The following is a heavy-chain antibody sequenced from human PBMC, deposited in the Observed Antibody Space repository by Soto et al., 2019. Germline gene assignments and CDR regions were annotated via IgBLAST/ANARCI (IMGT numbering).Heavy chain of an antibody. D-gene: IGHD4-17*01. V-gene: IGHV3-21*01. Sequence: GGSLRLSCAASGFTFSSYSMNWVRQAPGKGLEWVSSISSSSSYIYYADSVKGRFTISRDNAKNSLYLQMNSLRAEDTAVYYCARDRAVTEKYPYYFDYWGQGTLVTVSS. CDR2: ISSSSSYI. CDR1: GFTFSSYS. J-gene: IGHJ4*02. CDR3: ARDRAVTEKYPYYFDY.